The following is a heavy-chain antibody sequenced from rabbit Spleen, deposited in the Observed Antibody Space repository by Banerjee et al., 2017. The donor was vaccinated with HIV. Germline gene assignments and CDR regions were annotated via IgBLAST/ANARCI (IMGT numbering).Heavy chain of an antibody. CDR3: ARSSYYFRL. J-gene: IGHJ4*01. D-gene: IGHD8-1*01. CDR1: GFSFSSAFD. V-gene: IGHV1S40*01. Sequence: QSLEESGGDLVKPGTSLTLTCTASGFSFSSAFDMCWVRQAPGKGLELIACIYVDSGGYTNYASWAKGRFTISKTSSTTVTLQMTSLTAADTATYFCARSSYYFRLWGQGTLVTVS. CDR2: IYVDSGGYT.